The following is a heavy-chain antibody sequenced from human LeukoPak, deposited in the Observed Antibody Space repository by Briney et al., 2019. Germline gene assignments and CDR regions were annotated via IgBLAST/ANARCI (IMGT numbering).Heavy chain of an antibody. Sequence: PSQTLSLTCAVSGGSISSGGYSWSWIRRPPGKGLEWIGYIYHSGSTYYNPSLKSRVTISVDRSKNQFSLKLSSVTAADTAVYYCARASDNWFDPWGQGTLVTVSS. CDR2: IYHSGST. CDR3: ARASDNWFDP. V-gene: IGHV4-30-2*01. J-gene: IGHJ5*02. CDR1: GGSISSGGYS.